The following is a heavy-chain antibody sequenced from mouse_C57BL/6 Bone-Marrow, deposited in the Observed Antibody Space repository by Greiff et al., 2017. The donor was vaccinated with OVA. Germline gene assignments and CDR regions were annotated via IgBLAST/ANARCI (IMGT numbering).Heavy chain of an antibody. D-gene: IGHD1-1*01. Sequence: EVQLMESGGGLVKPGGSLKLSCAASGFTFSSYTMSWVRQTPEKRLEWVATISGGGGNTYYPDSVKGRFTISRDNAKNTLYLQMSSLRSEDTALYYCARGSAYAMDYWGQGTSVTVSS. CDR2: ISGGGGNT. J-gene: IGHJ4*01. V-gene: IGHV5-9*01. CDR1: GFTFSSYT. CDR3: ARGSAYAMDY.